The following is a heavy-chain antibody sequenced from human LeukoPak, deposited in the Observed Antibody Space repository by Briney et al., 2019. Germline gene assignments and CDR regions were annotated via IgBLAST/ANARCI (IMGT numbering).Heavy chain of an antibody. J-gene: IGHJ6*02. CDR3: AREPHYGSGHRARRPSGYYGMDV. V-gene: IGHV4-34*01. Sequence: SETLSLTCAVYGGSFSGYPWSWIRQPPGKGLEWIGEINHSGSTYYNPSLKSRVTISVDTSKNQFSLKLSSVTAADTAVYYCAREPHYGSGHRARRPSGYYGMDVWGQGTTVTVSS. D-gene: IGHD3-10*01. CDR2: INHSGST. CDR1: GGSFSGYP.